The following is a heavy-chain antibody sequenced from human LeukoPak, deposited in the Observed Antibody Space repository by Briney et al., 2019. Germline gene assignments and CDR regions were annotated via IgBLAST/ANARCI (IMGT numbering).Heavy chain of an antibody. D-gene: IGHD3-3*01. CDR1: GFTFNNAW. CDR2: IKSKTDDETT. J-gene: IGHJ4*02. V-gene: IGHV3-15*01. Sequence: PGGSLRLSCAASGFTFNNAWMYWVRQAPGMGLEWVGRIKSKTDDETTDYGAPVKGRFTISRDDSKNMLYLQLNSLKPEDTAVYYCTAEARGLWNNYSAHHYWGQGTLVTVSS. CDR3: TAEARGLWNNYSAHHY.